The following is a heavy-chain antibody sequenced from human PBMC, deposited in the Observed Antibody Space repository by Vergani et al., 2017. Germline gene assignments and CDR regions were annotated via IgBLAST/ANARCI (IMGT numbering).Heavy chain of an antibody. Sequence: EVQLGQSGAEVKKPGATVKISCKVSGYTFTDYYMHWVQQAPGKGLEWMGLVDPEDGETIYAEKFQGRVTITADTSTDTAYMGLSSLRSEDTAVYYCATGSSIAGRRAGWFDPWGQGTLVTVSS. D-gene: IGHD6-6*01. J-gene: IGHJ5*02. CDR3: ATGSSIAGRRAGWFDP. CDR2: VDPEDGET. V-gene: IGHV1-69-2*01. CDR1: GYTFTDYY.